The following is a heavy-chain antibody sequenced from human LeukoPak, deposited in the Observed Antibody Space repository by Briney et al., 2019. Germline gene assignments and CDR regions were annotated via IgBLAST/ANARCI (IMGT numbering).Heavy chain of an antibody. Sequence: ASVKVSCKASGYTFTSYGISWVRQAPRQGLEWMGWINAGNGNTKYSQKFQGRVTITRDTSASTAYMELSSLRSEDTAVYYCARGSLWFGELFDYWGQGTLVTVSS. CDR1: GYTFTSYG. J-gene: IGHJ4*02. CDR2: INAGNGNT. V-gene: IGHV1-18*01. D-gene: IGHD3-10*01. CDR3: ARGSLWFGELFDY.